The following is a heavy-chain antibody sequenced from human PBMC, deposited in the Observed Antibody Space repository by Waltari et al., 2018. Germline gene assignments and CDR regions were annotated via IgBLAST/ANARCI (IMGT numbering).Heavy chain of an antibody. Sequence: EVQLVESGGGLVQPGRSLRLSCTASGFTFSDYAISWVRQAPGKGLEWVSFIRSKAYGGTTEYAASVTGRFTISRDDSKSIAYLQMNSLKTEDTAVYYCTRERLYYYGSGSYYPDIWGQGTMVTVSS. CDR1: GFTFSDYA. J-gene: IGHJ3*02. D-gene: IGHD3-10*01. CDR3: TRERLYYYGSGSYYPDI. V-gene: IGHV3-49*04. CDR2: IRSKAYGGTT.